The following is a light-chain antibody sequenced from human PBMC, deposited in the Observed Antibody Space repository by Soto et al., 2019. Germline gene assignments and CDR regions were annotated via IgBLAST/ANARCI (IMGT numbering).Light chain of an antibody. CDR2: EVT. V-gene: IGLV2-14*01. Sequence: QSVLTQPASVSGSPGQSITISCTGTSSDVGGYNYVSWYQQHPGKAPKLLIYEVTNRPSGVSNRFSGSKSGNAASLTISGLQPEDEADYYCSSYTNTGTLYVFGTGTKLTVL. J-gene: IGLJ1*01. CDR1: SSDVGGYNY. CDR3: SSYTNTGTLYV.